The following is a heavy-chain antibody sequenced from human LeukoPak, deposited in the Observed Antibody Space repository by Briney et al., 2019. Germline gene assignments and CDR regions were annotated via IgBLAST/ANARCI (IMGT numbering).Heavy chain of an antibody. CDR1: GYTFTGYY. D-gene: IGHD3-16*02. CDR3: ARGRGLVITFGGVIEGGYFDY. CDR2: INPNSGGT. Sequence: ASVKVSCKASGYTFTGYYMHWVRQAPGQGLEWMGWINPNSGGTNYAQKFQGRVTMTRDTSISTAYMELSRLRSDDTAVYYCARGRGLVITFGGVIEGGYFDYWGQGTLVTVSS. V-gene: IGHV1-2*02. J-gene: IGHJ4*02.